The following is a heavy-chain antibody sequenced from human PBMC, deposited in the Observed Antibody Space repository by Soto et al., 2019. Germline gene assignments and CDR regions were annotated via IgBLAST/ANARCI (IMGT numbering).Heavy chain of an antibody. V-gene: IGHV4-30-2*01. CDR2: IYHSGST. D-gene: IGHD2-15*01. CDR1: GGSISSGGYS. CDR3: ARGQVVAAQH. Sequence: QLQLQESGSGLVKPSQTLSLTCAVSGGSISSGGYSWSWIRQPPGKGLEWIGSIYHSGSTYYNPSLRSQVTISVGRSKNQCSLKLSSVTAADTAVYYCARGQVVAAQHWGQGTLVTVSS. J-gene: IGHJ4*02.